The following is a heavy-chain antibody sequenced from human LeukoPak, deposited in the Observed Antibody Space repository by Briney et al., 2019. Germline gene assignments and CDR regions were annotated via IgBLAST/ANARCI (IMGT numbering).Heavy chain of an antibody. D-gene: IGHD5-18*01. V-gene: IGHV1-46*01. CDR1: GHTFTGYY. CDR2: INPSGGST. CDR3: ARRDTAMVRGGAFDI. Sequence: ASVKVSCKASGHTFTGYYMHWVRQAPGQGLECIGIINPSGGSTSYAQKFQGRVTMTRDTSTSTVYMELSSLRSEDTAVYYCARRDTAMVRGGAFDIWGQGTMVTVSS. J-gene: IGHJ3*02.